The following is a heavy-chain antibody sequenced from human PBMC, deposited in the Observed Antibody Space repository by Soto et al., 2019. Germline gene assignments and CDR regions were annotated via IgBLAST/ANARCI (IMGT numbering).Heavy chain of an antibody. CDR2: INHSGST. Sequence: PSETLSLTCAVYGGSFSGYYWSWIRQPPGKGLEWIGEINHSGSTNYNPSLKSRVTISVDTSKNQFSLKLSSVTAADTAVYYCARDQSVTTTEEFDYWGQGTLVTVSS. J-gene: IGHJ4*02. CDR3: ARDQSVTTTEEFDY. CDR1: GGSFSGYY. V-gene: IGHV4-34*01. D-gene: IGHD4-17*01.